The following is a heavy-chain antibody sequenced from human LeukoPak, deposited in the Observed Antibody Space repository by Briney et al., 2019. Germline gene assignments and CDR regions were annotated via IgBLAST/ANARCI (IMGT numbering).Heavy chain of an antibody. D-gene: IGHD3-22*01. CDR3: ARDNLDTAMVANYYDSSGYFVYFDY. CDR2: INPSGGST. J-gene: IGHJ4*02. Sequence: GASVKVSCKASGYTFTSYYMHWVRQAPGQGLEWMGIINPSGGSTSYAQKFQGRVTMTRDTSTSTVYMELVSLRSEDTAVYYCARDNLDTAMVANYYDSSGYFVYFDYWGQGTLVTVSS. CDR1: GYTFTSYY. V-gene: IGHV1-46*01.